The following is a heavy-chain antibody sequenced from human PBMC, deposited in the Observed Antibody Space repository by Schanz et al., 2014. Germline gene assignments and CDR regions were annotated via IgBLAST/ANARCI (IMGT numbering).Heavy chain of an antibody. CDR1: GYTFTSYY. J-gene: IGHJ6*03. V-gene: IGHV1-46*03. D-gene: IGHD4-17*01. CDR2: INPSVGNT. CDR3: ARGPVTVGPYHYYMDV. Sequence: QVQLVQSGAEVKKPGASVKVSCEASGYTFTSYYIHWFRQAPGQGLEWMGLINPSVGNTNYAQKFRGRVAMTRDTSTSTVYMELSSLRSEDTAVYFCARGPVTVGPYHYYMDVWGKGTPVAVSS.